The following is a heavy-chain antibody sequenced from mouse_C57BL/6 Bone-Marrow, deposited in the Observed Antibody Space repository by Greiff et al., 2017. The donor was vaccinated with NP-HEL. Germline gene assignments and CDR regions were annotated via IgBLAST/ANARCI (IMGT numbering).Heavy chain of an antibody. CDR3: ARWGTTVVATNYYAMDY. CDR2: ISNGGGST. V-gene: IGHV5-12*01. Sequence: DVKLQESGGGLVQPGGSLKLSCAASGFTFSDYYMYWVRQTPEKRLEWVAYISNGGGSTYYPDTVKGRFTISRDNAKNTLYLQMSRLKSEDTAMYYCARWGTTVVATNYYAMDYWGQGTSVTVSS. CDR1: GFTFSDYY. J-gene: IGHJ4*01. D-gene: IGHD1-1*01.